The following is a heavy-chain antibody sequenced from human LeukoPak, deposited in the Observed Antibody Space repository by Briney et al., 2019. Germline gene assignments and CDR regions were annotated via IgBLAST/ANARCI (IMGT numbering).Heavy chain of an antibody. CDR1: GFIFSSYG. Sequence: GGSLRLSCAASGFIFSSYGMHWVRQAPGKGLEWVAFIRYDGNKKYLPDSMKGRFSVSRDNSKNTLYLQMNSLRAEDTAVYYCAKDHDVSCCDFDYWGQGTLVTVSS. J-gene: IGHJ4*02. CDR3: AKDHDVSCCDFDY. D-gene: IGHD2-2*01. V-gene: IGHV3-30*02. CDR2: IRYDGNKK.